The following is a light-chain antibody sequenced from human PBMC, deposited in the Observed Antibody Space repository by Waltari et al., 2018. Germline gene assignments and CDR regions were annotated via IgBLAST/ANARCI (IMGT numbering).Light chain of an antibody. CDR3: HQYGESPRA. V-gene: IGKV3-20*01. CDR1: QSVSSRY. CDR2: GGS. Sequence: EYVLTQSPATLSLSQGERATLSCRVSQSVSSRYLAWYQQNPGQPPRLLIYGGSIRATGIPDRFSGSGSGTDFTLTISRLEPEDFAVYYCHQYGESPRAFGPGTKVEVK. J-gene: IGKJ1*01.